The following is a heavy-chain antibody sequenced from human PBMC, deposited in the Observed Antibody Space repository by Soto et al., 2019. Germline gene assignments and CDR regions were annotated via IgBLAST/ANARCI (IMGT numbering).Heavy chain of an antibody. J-gene: IGHJ6*02. CDR3: ARDPGRLLQKPPYYHYGMDV. Sequence: ASVKVSCKASGYTFTSYGISWVRQAPGQGLEWMGWISAYNGNTNYAQKLQGRVTMTTDTSTSTAYMELRSLRSDDTAVYYCARDPGRLLQKPPYYHYGMDVWGPGTTVNLSS. D-gene: IGHD6-25*01. V-gene: IGHV1-18*01. CDR1: GYTFTSYG. CDR2: ISAYNGNT.